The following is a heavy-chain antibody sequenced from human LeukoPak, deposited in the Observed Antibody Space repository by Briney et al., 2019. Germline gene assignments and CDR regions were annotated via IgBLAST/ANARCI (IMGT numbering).Heavy chain of an antibody. J-gene: IGHJ4*02. CDR2: ISNDGNNE. D-gene: IGHD4-17*01. Sequence: GRSLRLSCAASGFNFSTYGIHWARQAPGKGLEWVAFISNDGNNEYYSDSVKGRFTVSRDNSKNMLYLQMNSLRGEDTAVYYCAKGARYGPWDYWGRGTLVTVSS. V-gene: IGHV3-30*18. CDR3: AKGARYGPWDY. CDR1: GFNFSTYG.